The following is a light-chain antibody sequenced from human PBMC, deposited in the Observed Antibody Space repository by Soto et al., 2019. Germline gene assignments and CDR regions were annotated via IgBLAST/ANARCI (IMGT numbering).Light chain of an antibody. V-gene: IGKV3-20*01. CDR2: AAS. Sequence: PGERATFSCRASQSVSSTYLAWYQQKPGQAPRRLIYAASSRDTGIPDRFSGSGSGRDFTLTISRLEPEDIAVYYCQHYGTSPRTFGQGTKVEIK. J-gene: IGKJ1*01. CDR1: QSVSSTY. CDR3: QHYGTSPRT.